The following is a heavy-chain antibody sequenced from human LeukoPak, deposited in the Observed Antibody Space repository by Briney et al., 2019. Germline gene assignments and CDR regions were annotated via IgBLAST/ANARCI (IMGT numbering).Heavy chain of an antibody. J-gene: IGHJ4*02. Sequence: GGSLRLSCAASGFTFSSYAMHWVRQAPGKGLEWVAVISYDGSNKDYADSVKGRFTISRDNSKNTLYLQMNSLRAEDTAVYYCASLFVGYFDYWGQGTLVTVSS. CDR1: GFTFSSYA. CDR2: ISYDGSNK. CDR3: ASLFVGYFDY. D-gene: IGHD3-16*01. V-gene: IGHV3-30*04.